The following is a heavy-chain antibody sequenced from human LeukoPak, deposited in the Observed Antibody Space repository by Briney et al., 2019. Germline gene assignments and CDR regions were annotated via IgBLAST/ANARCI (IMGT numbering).Heavy chain of an antibody. CDR2: IRSKAYGGTT. CDR1: GFTFGDYA. Sequence: GSLILSCTASGFTFGDYAMSWVRQAPGKGLEWVGFIRSKAYGGTTEYAASVKGRFTISRDDSKSIAYLQMNSLKTEDTAVYYCTRGGHPATLDAFDIWGQGTMVTVSS. CDR3: TRGGHPATLDAFDI. J-gene: IGHJ3*02. V-gene: IGHV3-49*04. D-gene: IGHD3-16*01.